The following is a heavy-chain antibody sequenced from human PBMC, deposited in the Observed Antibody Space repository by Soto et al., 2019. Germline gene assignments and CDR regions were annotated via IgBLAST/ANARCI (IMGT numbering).Heavy chain of an antibody. D-gene: IGHD3-3*01. CDR3: AARITIFGVAQYYYGMDV. V-gene: IGHV3-23*01. Sequence: PGGSLRLSCAASGFTFSSYAMSWVRQAPGKGLEWVSAISGSGGSTYYADSVKGRFTISRDNSKNTLYLQMNSLRAEDTAVYYCAARITIFGVAQYYYGMDVWGQGTTVTVSS. J-gene: IGHJ6*02. CDR2: ISGSGGST. CDR1: GFTFSSYA.